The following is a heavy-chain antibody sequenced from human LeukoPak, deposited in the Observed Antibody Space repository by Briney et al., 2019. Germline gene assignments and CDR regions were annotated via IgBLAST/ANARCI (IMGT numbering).Heavy chain of an antibody. CDR1: GFTFSDYA. Sequence: PGGSLRLSCTASGFTFSDYAMSWVRRAPGKGLEWVSAISGSGGSTYYADSVKGRFTISRDSSKNTLYLQMNSLRAEDTAVYYCAKALWYRSGWYGFDYWGQGTLVTVSS. CDR2: ISGSGGST. V-gene: IGHV3-23*01. CDR3: AKALWYRSGWYGFDY. J-gene: IGHJ4*02. D-gene: IGHD6-19*01.